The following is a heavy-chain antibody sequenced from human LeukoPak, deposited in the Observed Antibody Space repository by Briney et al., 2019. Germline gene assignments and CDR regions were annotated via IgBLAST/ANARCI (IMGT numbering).Heavy chain of an antibody. J-gene: IGHJ4*02. V-gene: IGHV3-9*01. Sequence: PGGSLRLSCAASGFTFDDYAMHGARQAPGKGLEGVSGISWNSGSIGYADSVKGRFTISRDNAKNSLYLQMNSLRAEDTALYYCAKDIAGSFDYWGQGTLVTVSS. CDR2: ISWNSGSI. CDR1: GFTFDDYA. CDR3: AKDIAGSFDY.